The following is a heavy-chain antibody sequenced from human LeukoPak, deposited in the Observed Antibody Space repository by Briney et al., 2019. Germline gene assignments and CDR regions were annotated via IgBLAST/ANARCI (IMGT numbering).Heavy chain of an antibody. J-gene: IGHJ3*02. CDR1: GFTFSSYG. V-gene: IGHV3-30*18. CDR2: ISYDGSNK. CDR3: AKNYGGPTSRAFDI. Sequence: GGSLRLSCAASGFTFSSYGMHWVRQAPGKGLEWVAVISYDGSNKYYADSVKGRFTISRDNSKNTLYLQMNSLRAEDTAVYYCAKNYGGPTSRAFDIWGQGTMVTVSS. D-gene: IGHD3-10*01.